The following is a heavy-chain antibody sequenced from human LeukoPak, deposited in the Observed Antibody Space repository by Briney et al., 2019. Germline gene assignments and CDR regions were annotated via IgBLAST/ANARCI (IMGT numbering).Heavy chain of an antibody. J-gene: IGHJ4*02. CDR2: FYNSGST. Sequence: SETLSLTCTVSGGSISSYYWTWIRQPPGKGLEWIGYFYNSGSTDYNPSLKSRVTISVDTSKKQISLKLSSVTAADTAVYYCARALRGDSSGWYDYWGQGTLVTVSS. D-gene: IGHD6-19*01. CDR1: GGSISSYY. CDR3: ARALRGDSSGWYDY. V-gene: IGHV4-59*01.